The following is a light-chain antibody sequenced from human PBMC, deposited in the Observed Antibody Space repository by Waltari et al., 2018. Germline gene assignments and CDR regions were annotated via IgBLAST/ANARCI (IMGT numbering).Light chain of an antibody. CDR1: SSDVGGYHY. CDR2: EVS. J-gene: IGLJ1*01. Sequence: QSALTQPASVSGSPGQSITISCTGTSSDVGGYHYVSLYQQHPGKAPKLLIYEVSNRPSGVSNRFSGSKSGNTASLTISGLQAEDEADYYCCSYTGSSSPYVFGAGTKVTVL. V-gene: IGLV2-14*01. CDR3: CSYTGSSSPYV.